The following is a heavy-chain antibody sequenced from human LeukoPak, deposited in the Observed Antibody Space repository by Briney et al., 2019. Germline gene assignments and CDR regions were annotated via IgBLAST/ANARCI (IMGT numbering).Heavy chain of an antibody. V-gene: IGHV3-48*03. CDR1: GYTFSSYE. D-gene: IGHD5-12*01. CDR3: TTDRPVNLRLRLHDAFDI. CDR2: ISRSATTI. Sequence: GGSLRLSCAASGYTFSSYEMNWVRQAPGKGLEWVSSISRSATTIYYADSVKGRFTISRDNAKNSLYLQMNSLRAEDTAVYYCTTDRPVNLRLRLHDAFDIWGQGTMVTVSS. J-gene: IGHJ3*02.